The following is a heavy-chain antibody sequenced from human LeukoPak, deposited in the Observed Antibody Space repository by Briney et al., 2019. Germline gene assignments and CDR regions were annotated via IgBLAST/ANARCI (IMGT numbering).Heavy chain of an antibody. CDR1: DGSINSYY. Sequence: SETLSLTCSVSDGSINSYYWNWIRRPPGKGLEWIGYIYYNGNTNYSPSLKSRVTMSVDTSKNLLSLKVSSVTAADTAVYYCARGRSNYYGMDVWGQGTTVTVSS. CDR2: IYYNGNT. CDR3: ARGRSNYYGMDV. J-gene: IGHJ6*02. D-gene: IGHD1-26*01. V-gene: IGHV4-59*01.